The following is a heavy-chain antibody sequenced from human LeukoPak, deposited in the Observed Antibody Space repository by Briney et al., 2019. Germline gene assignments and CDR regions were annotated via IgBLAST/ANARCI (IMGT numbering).Heavy chain of an antibody. Sequence: ASVKVSCKASGYTFTSYGISWVRQAPGQGLEWMGWISAYNGNTNYAQKLQGRVTMTTDTSTSTAYMELRSLRSDDTAVYYCARGLPQSYYGGYTLDYWGQGTLVTVSS. D-gene: IGHD4-23*01. CDR1: GYTFTSYG. V-gene: IGHV1-18*01. CDR3: ARGLPQSYYGGYTLDY. CDR2: ISAYNGNT. J-gene: IGHJ4*02.